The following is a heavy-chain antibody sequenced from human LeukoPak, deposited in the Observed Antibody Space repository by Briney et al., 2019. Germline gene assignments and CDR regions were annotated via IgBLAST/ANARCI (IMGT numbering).Heavy chain of an antibody. D-gene: IGHD2-2*01. J-gene: IGHJ4*02. CDR3: VRADSTSSFDH. CDR2: INSDGSSA. Sequence: PAGCLRLSCTASGFTFSTYWMHWVRQAPGRGLVWVSRINSDGSSASYADSVKGRFTISRDNAKNTLYLQMNSLRAEDTALYYCVRADSTSSFDHWGQGTLVTLSS. CDR1: GFTFSTYW. V-gene: IGHV3-74*01.